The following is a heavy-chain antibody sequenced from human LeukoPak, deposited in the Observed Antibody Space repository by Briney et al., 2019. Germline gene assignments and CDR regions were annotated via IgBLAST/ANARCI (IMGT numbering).Heavy chain of an antibody. CDR3: AKKRERYYDSLIDY. Sequence: GGSLRLSCAASGFTFSSCAMSWVRKAPGKGLEWVSAISDSGGNTYYADSVKGRFTISRDNSKNTLYLQMNSLRAEDTAVYYCAKKRERYYDSLIDYWGQGTLVTVSS. V-gene: IGHV3-23*01. J-gene: IGHJ4*02. CDR1: GFTFSSCA. D-gene: IGHD3-22*01. CDR2: ISDSGGNT.